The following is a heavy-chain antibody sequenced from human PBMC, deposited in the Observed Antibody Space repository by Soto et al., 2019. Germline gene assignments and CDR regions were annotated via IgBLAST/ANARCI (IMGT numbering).Heavy chain of an antibody. D-gene: IGHD3-22*01. CDR3: AVPPNYYDSSGYKNWFDP. Sequence: SETLSLTCTVSGGSISSSSYYWGWIRQPPGKGLEWIGSIYYSGSTYYNPSLKSRVTISVDTSKNQFSLKLSSVTAADTAVYYCAVPPNYYDSSGYKNWFDPWGHGTLFTVPS. V-gene: IGHV4-39*01. J-gene: IGHJ5*02. CDR1: GGSISSSSYY. CDR2: IYYSGST.